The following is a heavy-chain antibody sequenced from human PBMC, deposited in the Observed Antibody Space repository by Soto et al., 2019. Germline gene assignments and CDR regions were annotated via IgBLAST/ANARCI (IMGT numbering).Heavy chain of an antibody. Sequence: SVEVSCRTSGDNFKKNVFTWVGQAPGQGLEGMGGTIPALGKTHYIEKFQGRVTITVDDATRTVYMEVRDLTSEDTAIYYCARGPFRPSAMDVWGQGTTVTVSS. J-gene: IGHJ6*02. CDR3: ARGPFRPSAMDV. CDR1: GDNFKKNV. D-gene: IGHD3-10*01. CDR2: TIPALGKT. V-gene: IGHV1-69*10.